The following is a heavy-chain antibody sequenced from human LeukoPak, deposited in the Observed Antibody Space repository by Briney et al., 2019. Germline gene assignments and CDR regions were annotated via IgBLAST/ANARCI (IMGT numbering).Heavy chain of an antibody. CDR3: ARVRSIRKVLRGAPNWFDP. Sequence: PSETLSLTCTVSGGSISSYYWSWIRQPPGKGLEWIGYIYYSGSTNYNPSLKSRVTISVDRSKTQFSLKLNSVTAADTAVYYCARVRSIRKVLRGAPNWFDPWGQGILVTVSS. CDR1: GGSISSYY. J-gene: IGHJ5*02. V-gene: IGHV4-59*12. D-gene: IGHD1-14*01. CDR2: IYYSGST.